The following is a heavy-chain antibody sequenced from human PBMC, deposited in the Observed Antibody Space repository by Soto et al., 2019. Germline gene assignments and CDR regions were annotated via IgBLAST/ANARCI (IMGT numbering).Heavy chain of an antibody. J-gene: IGHJ5*02. V-gene: IGHV1-18*01. CDR2: ISGFNDDT. CDR3: ARSGSYYPARNWFGP. CDR1: GYTFTSYG. Sequence: HLVQSGVEMKNPGASVKVSCKASGYTFTSYGISWVRQAPGQGLEWMGWISGFNDDTNHAQKFQGRVTVTKDTSTSTAYMELRSLKSDDTAMYYCARSGSYYPARNWFGPWGQGTLVSVSS. D-gene: IGHD3-10*01.